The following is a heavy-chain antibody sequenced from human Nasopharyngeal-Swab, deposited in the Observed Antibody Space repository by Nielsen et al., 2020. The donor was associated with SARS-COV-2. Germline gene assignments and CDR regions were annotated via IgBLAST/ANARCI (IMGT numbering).Heavy chain of an antibody. Sequence: WIRQPPGKGLEWIGSIYYSGSTYYNPSLKSRVTISVDTSKNQFSLKLSSVTTADTAVYYWARDRAAAGPYYYYYYGMDVWGQGTTVTVSS. V-gene: IGHV4-39*07. J-gene: IGHJ6*02. CDR3: ARDRAAAGPYYYYYYGMDV. CDR2: IYYSGST. D-gene: IGHD6-13*01.